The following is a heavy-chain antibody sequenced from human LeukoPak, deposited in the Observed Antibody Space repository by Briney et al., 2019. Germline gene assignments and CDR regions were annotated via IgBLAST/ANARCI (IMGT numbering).Heavy chain of an antibody. V-gene: IGHV4-4*07. Sequence: SETPSLTCTVSGGSISSYYWSWIRQPAGKGLEWIGRIYTSGSTNYNPSLKSRVTMSVDTSKNQFSLKLSSVTAADTAVYYCARVNYGSGAYYFDYWGQGTLVTVSS. CDR3: ARVNYGSGAYYFDY. CDR1: GGSISSYY. D-gene: IGHD3-10*01. J-gene: IGHJ4*02. CDR2: IYTSGST.